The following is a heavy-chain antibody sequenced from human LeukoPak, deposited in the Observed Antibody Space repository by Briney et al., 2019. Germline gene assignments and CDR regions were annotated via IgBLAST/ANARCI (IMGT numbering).Heavy chain of an antibody. V-gene: IGHV3-23*01. CDR3: AKDNGSSWYVWFDP. CDR1: GFTFSSYA. CDR2: ISGSGGST. D-gene: IGHD6-13*01. Sequence: PGGSLRLSCAASGFTFSSYAMSWVRQAPGKGLEWVSAISGSGGSTYYADSVKGRFTISRDNSKNTLYLRMNSLRAEDTAVYYCAKDNGSSWYVWFDPWGQGTLVTVSS. J-gene: IGHJ5*02.